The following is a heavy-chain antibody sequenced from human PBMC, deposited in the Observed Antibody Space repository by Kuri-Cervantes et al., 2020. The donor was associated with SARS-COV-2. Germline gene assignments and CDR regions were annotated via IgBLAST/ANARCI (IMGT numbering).Heavy chain of an antibody. CDR2: INHSGST. Sequence: GSLRLSCAVYGGSFSGYFWNWIRQPPGKGLEWIGEINHSGSTNYNPSLKSRVTISVDTSKNQFSLKLSSVTAADTAVYYCARDLDYGDPFGYWGQGTLVTVSS. D-gene: IGHD4-17*01. V-gene: IGHV4-34*01. J-gene: IGHJ4*02. CDR1: GGSFSGYF. CDR3: ARDLDYGDPFGY.